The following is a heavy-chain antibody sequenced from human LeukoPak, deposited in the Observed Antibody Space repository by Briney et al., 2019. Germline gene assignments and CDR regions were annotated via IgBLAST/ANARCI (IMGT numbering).Heavy chain of an antibody. CDR3: ARDYSSVPEY. CDR2: IKPDGSYT. CDR1: GFPFSGYW. J-gene: IGHJ4*02. V-gene: IGHV3-74*01. Sequence: GGSLRLSCAAFGFPFSGYWMYWLRQAPGKGMVWVSRIKPDGSYTSYADFVKGRFTTSRDNAKNTLYLQLSSLRAEDTAVYYCARDYSSVPEYWGQGTLVTVSS. D-gene: IGHD6-19*01.